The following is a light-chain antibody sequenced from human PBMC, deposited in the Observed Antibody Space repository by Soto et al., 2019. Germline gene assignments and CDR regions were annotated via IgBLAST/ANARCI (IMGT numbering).Light chain of an antibody. Sequence: QSALTQPASVSGSPGQSITISCTGTSSDVGAYNYVSWYQQHPGNAPKLMIYDVSNRPSGISDRFSVSKSGNTASLTISNLQADDEADYYCSSYTNSGTYVFGTGTKLTVL. CDR3: SSYTNSGTYV. CDR1: SSDVGAYNY. J-gene: IGLJ1*01. V-gene: IGLV2-14*01. CDR2: DVS.